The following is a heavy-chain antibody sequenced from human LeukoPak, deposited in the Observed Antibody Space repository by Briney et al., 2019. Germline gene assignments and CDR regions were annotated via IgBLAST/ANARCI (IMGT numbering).Heavy chain of an antibody. J-gene: IGHJ3*02. CDR1: GYTFTGYY. CDR2: INPSGGST. V-gene: IGHV1-2*02. CDR3: ATHVRGGDYDAFDI. Sequence: ASVKVSCKASGYTFTGYYMHWVRQAPGQGLEWMGIINPSGGSTSYAQKFQGRVTMTRDTSISTAYMELSRLRSDDTAVYYCATHVRGGDYDAFDIWGQGTMVTVSS. D-gene: IGHD4-17*01.